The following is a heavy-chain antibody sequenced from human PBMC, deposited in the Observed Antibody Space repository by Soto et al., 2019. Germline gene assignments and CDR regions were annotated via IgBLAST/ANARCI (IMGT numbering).Heavy chain of an antibody. CDR2: IKEDGSEE. CDR3: ARDLGYQTLDY. CDR1: GLTFSSSW. V-gene: IGHV3-7*01. Sequence: EVQLVESGGGLVQPGGSLRLSCAASGLTFSSSWMSWARQAPGKGLQWVANIKEDGSEEYYLDSVKGRFTISGDNAKNSLYLQMSSLTAEDTVVYYCARDLGYQTLDYWGQGTRVTVSS. D-gene: IGHD6-25*01. J-gene: IGHJ4*02.